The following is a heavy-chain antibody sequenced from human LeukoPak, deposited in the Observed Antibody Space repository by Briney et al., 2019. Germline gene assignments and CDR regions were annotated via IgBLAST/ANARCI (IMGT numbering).Heavy chain of an antibody. CDR2: ISGSDGST. D-gene: IGHD4-17*01. CDR3: AKTKSYGDYEGVFDY. Sequence: PGGSLRLSCAASGFTFSSYAMSWVRQAPGKGLEWVSAISGSDGSTYYADSVKGRFTISRDNSKNTLYLQMNSLRAEDTAVYYCAKTKSYGDYEGVFDYWGQGTLVTVSS. J-gene: IGHJ4*02. V-gene: IGHV3-23*01. CDR1: GFTFSSYA.